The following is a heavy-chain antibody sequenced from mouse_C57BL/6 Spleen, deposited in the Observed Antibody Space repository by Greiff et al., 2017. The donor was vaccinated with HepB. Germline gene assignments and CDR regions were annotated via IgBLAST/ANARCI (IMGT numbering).Heavy chain of an antibody. D-gene: IGHD1-1*01. Sequence: VQLQQPGAELVMPGASVKLSCKASGYTFTSYWMHWVKQRPGQGLEWIGEIDPSDSYTNYNQKFKGKSTLTVDKSSSTAYMQLSSLTSEDSAVYYCARKDYGSKHFDYWGQGTTLTVSS. CDR1: GYTFTSYW. V-gene: IGHV1-69*01. CDR3: ARKDYGSKHFDY. CDR2: IDPSDSYT. J-gene: IGHJ2*01.